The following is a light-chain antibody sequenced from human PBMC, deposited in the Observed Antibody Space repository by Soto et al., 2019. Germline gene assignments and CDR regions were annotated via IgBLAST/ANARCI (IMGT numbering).Light chain of an antibody. CDR1: QSVSSN. J-gene: IGKJ4*01. Sequence: EIVMTQSPATLSVSPGERATLSCRARQSVSSNLAWYQQKPGQAPSLLIYGASTRATGIPARFSGSGSGTEFTLTISSLQSEDFAVYYCQQYNNWPLTFGGGTKVEIK. V-gene: IGKV3-15*01. CDR2: GAS. CDR3: QQYNNWPLT.